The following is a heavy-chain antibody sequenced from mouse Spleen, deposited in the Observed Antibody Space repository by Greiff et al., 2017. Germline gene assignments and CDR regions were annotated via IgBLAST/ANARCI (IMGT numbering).Heavy chain of an antibody. Sequence: DVQLVESGGGLVQPGGSMKLSCVASGFTFSNYWMNWVRQSPEKGLEWVAEIRLKSNNYATHYAESVKGRFTISRDDSKSSVYLQMNNLRAEDTGIYYCTRTYYYGSSGYYFDYWGQGTTLTVSS. V-gene: IGHV6-6*02. CDR3: TRTYYYGSSGYYFDY. D-gene: IGHD1-1*01. CDR2: IRLKSNNYAT. J-gene: IGHJ2*01. CDR1: GFTFSNYW.